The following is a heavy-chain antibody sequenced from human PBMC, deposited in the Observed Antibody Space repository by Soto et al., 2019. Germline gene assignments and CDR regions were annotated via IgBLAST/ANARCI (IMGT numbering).Heavy chain of an antibody. V-gene: IGHV3-7*03. CDR2: IKQDESDK. CDR1: GFRFRDYW. CDR3: AAYCYTMTCTHFHGYS. Sequence: GGSLRLSCAVSGFRFRDYWMSWVRQAPGKGLEWVANIKQDESDKYYVDSVKGRFTISRDNAKNALYLQMNSLRVEDTAVYYCAAYCYTMTCTHFHGYSWGQGAQVTVSS. D-gene: IGHD3-16*02. J-gene: IGHJ5*02.